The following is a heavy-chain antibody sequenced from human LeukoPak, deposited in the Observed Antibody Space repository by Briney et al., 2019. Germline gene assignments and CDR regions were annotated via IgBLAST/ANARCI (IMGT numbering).Heavy chain of an antibody. Sequence: SVKVSCKASGGTFSSYAISWVRQAPGQGLEWMGGIIPIFGTANYAQKFQGRVTMTEDTSTDTAYMELSSLRSEDTAVYYCATASGSYWDFDYWGQGTLVTVSS. D-gene: IGHD1-26*01. J-gene: IGHJ4*02. CDR2: IIPIFGTA. V-gene: IGHV1-69*06. CDR1: GGTFSSYA. CDR3: ATASGSYWDFDY.